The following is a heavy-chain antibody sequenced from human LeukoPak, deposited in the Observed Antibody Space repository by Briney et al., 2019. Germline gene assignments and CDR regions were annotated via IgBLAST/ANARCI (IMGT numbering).Heavy chain of an antibody. CDR2: ISAYNGNT. Sequence: GASVKVSCKASGYTFTSYGISWVRQAPGQGLEWMGWISAYNGNTNYAQKLQGRVTMTTDTSTSTAYMELRSLRSDDTAVYYCARGGYNWNRRAQGFDYYYGMDVWGQGTTVTVSS. CDR3: ARGGYNWNRRAQGFDYYYGMDV. D-gene: IGHD1-20*01. J-gene: IGHJ6*02. CDR1: GYTFTSYG. V-gene: IGHV1-18*01.